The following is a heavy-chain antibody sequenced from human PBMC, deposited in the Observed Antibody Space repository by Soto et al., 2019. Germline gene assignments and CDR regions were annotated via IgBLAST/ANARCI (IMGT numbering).Heavy chain of an antibody. J-gene: IGHJ3*02. CDR3: AKKDDFWSGLSDAFDI. D-gene: IGHD3-3*01. Sequence: PGGSLRLSCAASGFTFSSYAMSWVRQAPGKGLEWVSAISGSGGSTYYADSVKGRFTISRDNSKNTLYLQMNSLRAEDTAVYYCAKKDDFWSGLSDAFDIWGQGTMVTVSS. CDR1: GFTFSSYA. V-gene: IGHV3-23*01. CDR2: ISGSGGST.